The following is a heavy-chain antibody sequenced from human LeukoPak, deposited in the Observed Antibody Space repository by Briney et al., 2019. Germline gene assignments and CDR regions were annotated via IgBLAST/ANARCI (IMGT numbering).Heavy chain of an antibody. V-gene: IGHV3-74*01. J-gene: IGHJ4*02. Sequence: GGSLRLSCAASGFTFTSYWMHWARQAPGKGLVWVSRINSDGSGTTYADFVKGRFTISRDNAKNTLYLQMNSLRAEDSAVYYCASGESAWVDHWGQGTQVAVSS. D-gene: IGHD3-10*01. CDR1: GFTFTSYW. CDR3: ASGESAWVDH. CDR2: INSDGSGT.